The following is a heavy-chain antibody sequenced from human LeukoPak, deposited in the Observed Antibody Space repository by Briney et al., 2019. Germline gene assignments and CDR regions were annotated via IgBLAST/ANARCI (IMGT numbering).Heavy chain of an antibody. CDR3: ARDKYGDHPDY. CDR2: IYYSGST. D-gene: IGHD4-17*01. Sequence: SETLSLTCTVSGGSISSYYWSWIRPPPGKGLEWIGYIYYSGSTNYNPSLKSRVTISVDTSKNQFSLKLSSVTASDTAVYYCARDKYGDHPDYWGQGTLVTVSS. J-gene: IGHJ4*02. CDR1: GGSISSYY. V-gene: IGHV4-59*01.